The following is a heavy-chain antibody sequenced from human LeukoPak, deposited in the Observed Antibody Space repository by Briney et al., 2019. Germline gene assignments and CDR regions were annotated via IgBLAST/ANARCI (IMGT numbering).Heavy chain of an antibody. V-gene: IGHV3-23*01. D-gene: IGHD3-22*01. Sequence: GGSLRLSCVASGFTFGSYAMSWVRQAPGKGLEWVSSVSGSGGNTYYADSVKGRFTISRDHPRHTLYLQMETLRAEDTAVYYCAKDYAAVVVFWGQGTTVTVSS. J-gene: IGHJ3*01. CDR2: VSGSGGNT. CDR1: GFTFGSYA. CDR3: AKDYAAVVVF.